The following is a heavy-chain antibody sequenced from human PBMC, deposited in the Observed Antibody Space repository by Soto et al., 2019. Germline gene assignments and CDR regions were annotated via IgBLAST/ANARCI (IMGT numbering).Heavy chain of an antibody. D-gene: IGHD3-10*01. J-gene: IGHJ4*02. CDR3: AKRGVDTFGLSY. CDR1: GFTFSSFW. V-gene: IGHV3-74*01. Sequence: DVQLVASGGGLVQPGGSLRLSCAVSGFTFSSFWMHWVRQAPGEGLVWVSRINTDGSSTSYADSVKGRFTISRDNAKNTLYLQMNSLRVEDTAMYYCAKRGVDTFGLSYWGQGTLVTVSS. CDR2: INTDGSST.